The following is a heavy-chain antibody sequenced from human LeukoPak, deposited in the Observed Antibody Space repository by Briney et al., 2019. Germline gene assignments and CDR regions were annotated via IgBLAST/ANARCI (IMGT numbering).Heavy chain of an antibody. CDR2: ISDTGNT. J-gene: IGHJ5*02. D-gene: IGHD2-2*01. Sequence: GGSLRLSCAASGFTLSSYAMSWVRQAPGKGLEWVSAISDTGNTYLADSVKGRFTISRDSSKNTLYLQMNSLRAEDTAVYYCAKDLIVVLPPARSNWFDPWGQGTLVTVSS. CDR3: AKDLIVVLPPARSNWFDP. V-gene: IGHV3-23*01. CDR1: GFTLSSYA.